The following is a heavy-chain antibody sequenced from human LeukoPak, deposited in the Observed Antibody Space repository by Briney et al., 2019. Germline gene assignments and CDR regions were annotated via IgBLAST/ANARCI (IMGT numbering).Heavy chain of an antibody. CDR2: IDWDDDK. CDR1: GFSLSTPEMC. D-gene: IGHD2-15*01. V-gene: IGHV2-70*17. Sequence: SGPALVKPTQTLTLTCTFSGFSLSTPEMCVTWIRQPPGKALEWLARIDWDDDKFYSPSLRTRLTISKDTPKNQMVLRMTSMDPVDTGTYYCARMTPDSPSFDYWGQGALSTVSS. CDR3: ARMTPDSPSFDY. J-gene: IGHJ4*02.